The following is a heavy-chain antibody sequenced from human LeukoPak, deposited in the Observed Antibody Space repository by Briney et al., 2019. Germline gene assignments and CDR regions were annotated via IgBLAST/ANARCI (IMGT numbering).Heavy chain of an antibody. CDR2: VHTGGTT. Sequence: SETLSLTCTVSGGSISSGDYYWSWIRQPAGKGLEWIGRVHTGGTTNYNPSLESRVTISVDTSKNQFSLKLSSATAADTAVYYCARGVSLVRGMWFDPWGQGTLVTVSS. CDR3: ARGVSLVRGMWFDP. J-gene: IGHJ5*02. V-gene: IGHV4-61*02. CDR1: GGSISSGDYY. D-gene: IGHD3-10*01.